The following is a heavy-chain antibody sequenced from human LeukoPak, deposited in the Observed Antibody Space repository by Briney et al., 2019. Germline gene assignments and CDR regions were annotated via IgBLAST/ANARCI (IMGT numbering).Heavy chain of an antibody. V-gene: IGHV1-69*06. CDR3: ARARNLQLPLNN. CDR1: GGTFSSYA. Sequence: ASVKVSCKASGGTFSSYAISWVRQAPGQGLEWMGGIIPIFGTANYAQKFQGRVTITADKSTSTAYMELSSLRSEDTAVYYCARARNLQLPLNNWGQGTLVTVSS. J-gene: IGHJ4*02. CDR2: IIPIFGTA. D-gene: IGHD5-18*01.